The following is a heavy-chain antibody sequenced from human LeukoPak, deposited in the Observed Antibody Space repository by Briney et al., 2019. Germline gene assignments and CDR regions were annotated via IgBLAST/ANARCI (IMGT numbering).Heavy chain of an antibody. CDR3: ARDPVDN. CDR2: IWYDGSNK. CDR1: GFTFSNHA. Sequence: GSLRLSCAASGFTFSNHAMNWVRQAPGKGLEWVAVIWYDGSNKYYADSVKGRFTISRDNSKNTLYLQMNSLRAEDTAVYYCARDPVDNWGQGTLVTVSS. V-gene: IGHV3-33*08. J-gene: IGHJ4*02.